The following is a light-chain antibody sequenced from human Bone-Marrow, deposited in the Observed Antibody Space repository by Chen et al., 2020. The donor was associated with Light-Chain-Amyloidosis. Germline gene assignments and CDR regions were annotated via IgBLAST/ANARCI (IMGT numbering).Light chain of an antibody. J-gene: IGLJ2*01. CDR3: QSADSSGTYEVI. CDR1: DLPTEY. Sequence: SYELTQPPSVSVPPGQTARITCSGDDLPTEYAYWYQQKPGQAPVLVIHRDTERPSEICERFSGSSSGTTATLTISGVQAEDEADYHCQSADSSGTYEVIFGGGTKLTVL. V-gene: IGLV3-25*03. CDR2: RDT.